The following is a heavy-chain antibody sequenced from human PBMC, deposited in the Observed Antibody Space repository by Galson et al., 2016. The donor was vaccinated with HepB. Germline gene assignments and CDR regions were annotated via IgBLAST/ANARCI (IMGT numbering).Heavy chain of an antibody. CDR1: GFIFSNYH. CDR2: VSARSDYI. D-gene: IGHD3-10*01. V-gene: IGHV3-21*01. CDR3: ASEFDLGSGSYPS. Sequence: SLRLSCAASGFIFSNYHMNWVRQPPGKGLEWVACVSARSDYIYYSESMKGRFTISRDNAKNSVYLQTNSLGVEDTAMYYCASEFDLGSGSYPSWGQGTLVSVSS. J-gene: IGHJ4*02.